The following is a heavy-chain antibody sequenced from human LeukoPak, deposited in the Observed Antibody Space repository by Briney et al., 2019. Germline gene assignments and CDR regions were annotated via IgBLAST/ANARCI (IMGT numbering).Heavy chain of an antibody. CDR3: GSGNYLVY. CDR1: GFTFSSYS. CDR2: ISSSSSTI. Sequence: PGGSLRLSCAASGFTFSSYSMNWVRQAPGKGLEWVSYISSSSSTIYYADSVKGRFTISRDNAKTSLYLQTNSLRAEDTAVYYCGSGNYLVYWGQGTLVTVSS. J-gene: IGHJ4*02. V-gene: IGHV3-48*01. D-gene: IGHD1-26*01.